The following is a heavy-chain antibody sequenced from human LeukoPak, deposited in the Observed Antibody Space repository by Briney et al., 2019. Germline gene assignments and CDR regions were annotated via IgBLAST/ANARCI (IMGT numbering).Heavy chain of an antibody. J-gene: IGHJ1*01. CDR1: GYTFTSYA. CDR2: ISFYNAKT. D-gene: IGHD6-19*01. V-gene: IGHV1-18*01. Sequence: ASVKVSCKASGYTFTSYAISWVRQAPGQGLDWMGWISFYNAKTNYAQKLQGRVTMTTDTSTSTAYMELMSLRSDDTAVYYCARLGVAGDPSSAEYLQHWGQGTLVTVSS. CDR3: ARLGVAGDPSSAEYLQH.